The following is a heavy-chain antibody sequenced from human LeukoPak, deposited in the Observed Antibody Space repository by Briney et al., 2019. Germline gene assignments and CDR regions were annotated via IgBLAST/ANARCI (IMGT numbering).Heavy chain of an antibody. V-gene: IGHV1-18*01. J-gene: IGHJ5*02. CDR2: ISAYNGNT. D-gene: IGHD2-2*02. Sequence: ASVKVSCKASGYTFTSYGISWVRQAPGQGLEWMGWISAYNGNTNYAQKLQGRVTMTTDTSTSTAYMELRSLRSDDTAVYCCARDGVVPAAISVTAPTDNWFDPWGQGTLVTVSS. CDR1: GYTFTSYG. CDR3: ARDGVVPAAISVTAPTDNWFDP.